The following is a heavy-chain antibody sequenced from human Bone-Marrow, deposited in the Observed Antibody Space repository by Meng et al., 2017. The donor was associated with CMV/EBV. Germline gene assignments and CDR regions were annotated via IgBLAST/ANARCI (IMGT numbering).Heavy chain of an antibody. J-gene: IGHJ6*02. CDR3: ARSPGGAAADFYYYYGMDV. Sequence: GGSLRLSCAASGFTFSSYEMNWVRQAPGKGLEWVSYISSSGSTIYYADSVKGRFTISRDNAKNSLYLQMNSLRAEDTAVYYCARSPGGAAADFYYYYGMDVWGQGTTVTVSS. V-gene: IGHV3-48*03. D-gene: IGHD6-13*01. CDR1: GFTFSSYE. CDR2: ISSSGSTI.